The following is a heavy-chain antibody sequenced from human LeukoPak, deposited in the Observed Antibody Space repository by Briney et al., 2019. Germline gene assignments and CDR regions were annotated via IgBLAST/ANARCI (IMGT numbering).Heavy chain of an antibody. Sequence: GSLRLSCAASGFTFSSYSMSWIRQPPGKGLEWIGEINHSGSTNYNPSLKSRVTISVDTSKNQFSLKLRSVTAADTAVYYCARVGSGYAPFDYWGQGTLVTVSS. CDR3: ARVGSGYAPFDY. V-gene: IGHV4-34*01. CDR2: INHSGST. J-gene: IGHJ4*02. CDR1: GFTFSSYS. D-gene: IGHD5-12*01.